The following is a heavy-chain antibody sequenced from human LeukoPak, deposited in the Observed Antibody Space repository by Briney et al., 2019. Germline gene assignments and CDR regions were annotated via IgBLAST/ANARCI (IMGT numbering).Heavy chain of an antibody. CDR2: VHLDGRT. CDR1: GGSVINTNW. V-gene: IGHV4-4*02. Sequence: SETLSLTCGVSGGSVINTNWCTLVRQPPGKGLEWIGEVHLDGRTNYNPSLESRLTMSVDVSENQVSLKLTSVTAADTAVYYCAREGGFYRPLDYSGQGTLVTVSS. D-gene: IGHD3-3*01. CDR3: AREGGFYRPLDY. J-gene: IGHJ4*02.